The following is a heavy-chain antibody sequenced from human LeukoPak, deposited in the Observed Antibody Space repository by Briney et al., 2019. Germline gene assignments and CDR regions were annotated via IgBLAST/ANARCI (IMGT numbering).Heavy chain of an antibody. CDR3: AKVRYGVVVITPNYFDY. J-gene: IGHJ4*02. CDR1: GFTFSNYA. CDR2: ISGSGGST. Sequence: GGSLRLSCAASGFTFSNYAMSWVRQAPGKGLEWVSVISGSGGSTYYAGSVKGRFTISRDNSKNTLYVQMNSLRAEDTAIYYCAKVRYGVVVITPNYFDYWGQGTLVTISS. V-gene: IGHV3-23*01. D-gene: IGHD3-22*01.